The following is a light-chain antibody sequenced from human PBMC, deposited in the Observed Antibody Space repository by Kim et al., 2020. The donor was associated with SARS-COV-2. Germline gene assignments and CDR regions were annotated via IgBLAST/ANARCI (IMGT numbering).Light chain of an antibody. V-gene: IGKV3-15*01. Sequence: EVVMTQSPATLSVSPGERATLSCRASQSVRSNLAWYQQKPSQAPRLIIYAASTRATGIPARFSGSGSGTEFTLTISSLQSEDFAVYCCQQYTNWPPEYTFGQGTKLEI. J-gene: IGKJ2*01. CDR3: QQYTNWPPEYT. CDR2: AAS. CDR1: QSVRSN.